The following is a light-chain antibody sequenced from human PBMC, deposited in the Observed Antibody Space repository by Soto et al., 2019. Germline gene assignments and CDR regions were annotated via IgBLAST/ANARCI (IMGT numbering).Light chain of an antibody. Sequence: QSVLTQPRSVSGSPGQSVTISCTGTSSDVGGYNSVSWFQQYPGKAPRLMIYDVTKRPSGVPDRFSGSKSGNTASLTISGLQAEDEADYYCSSYTASSTLVSGGGTKATVL. CDR1: SSDVGGYNS. CDR2: DVT. J-gene: IGLJ3*02. CDR3: SSYTASSTLV. V-gene: IGLV2-11*01.